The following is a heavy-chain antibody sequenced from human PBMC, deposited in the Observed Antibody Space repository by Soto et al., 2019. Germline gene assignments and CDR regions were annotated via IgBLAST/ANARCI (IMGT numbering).Heavy chain of an antibody. Sequence: EVQLVESGGGLIQPGDSLRLSCAVSGFSVSRNYMGWVRQAPVKGLVWVSSIVTGGDTFYADSVKGRFTFSRDTSKNTLYLQMNSLTVDDTALYYCARGSLGSGFYDWGQGTLVTVSP. J-gene: IGHJ4*02. CDR2: IVTGGDT. CDR1: GFSVSRNY. D-gene: IGHD6-19*01. CDR3: ARGSLGSGFYD. V-gene: IGHV3-53*01.